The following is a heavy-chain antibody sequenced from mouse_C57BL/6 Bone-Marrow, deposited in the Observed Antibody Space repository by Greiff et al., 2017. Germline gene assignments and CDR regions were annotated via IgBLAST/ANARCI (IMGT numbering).Heavy chain of an antibody. V-gene: IGHV5-17*01. CDR3: ARPTCNYSYGHWYFDV. CDR1: GFTFSDYG. Sequence: EVKLMESGGGLVKPGGSLKLSCEASGFTFSDYGMHWVRQAPEKGLEWVAYISSGSSTIYYADTVKGRFTISRDNAKNTLFLQMTSLMSEDTAMYYCARPTCNYSYGHWYFDVWGTGTTVTVSS. J-gene: IGHJ1*03. D-gene: IGHD1-1*01. CDR2: ISSGSSTI.